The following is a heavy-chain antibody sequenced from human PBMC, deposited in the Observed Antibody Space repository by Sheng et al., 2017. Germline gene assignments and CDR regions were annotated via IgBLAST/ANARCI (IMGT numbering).Heavy chain of an antibody. D-gene: IGHD1-20*01. CDR1: GGTFSNYA. J-gene: IGHJ2*01. CDR3: ARGDFGVITPRWYFDL. Sequence: QVQLVQSGAEVKKPGSSVKVSCKAFGGTFSNYALSWVRQAPGQGLEWMGGIVPIFHTSYYAQKFQGRVTISTDESASTAYMELSSLRSGDTAVYYCARGDFGVITPRWYFDLWGRGTLVTVSS. CDR2: IVPIFHTS. V-gene: IGHV1-69*05.